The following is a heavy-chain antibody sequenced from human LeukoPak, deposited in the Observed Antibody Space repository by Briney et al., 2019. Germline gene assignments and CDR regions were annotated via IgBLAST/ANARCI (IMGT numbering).Heavy chain of an antibody. J-gene: IGHJ6*03. CDR2: MNPNSGNT. CDR1: GYTFTSYD. D-gene: IGHD3-22*01. V-gene: IGHV1-8*01. CDR3: AIAHINYYDSSGYYGKPYYHYYYYMDV. Sequence: GASVKVSCKASGYTFTSYDINWVRQATGQGLEWMGWMNPNSGNTGYAQKFQGRVTMTRNASISTAYMELSSLRSEDTAVYYCAIAHINYYDSSGYYGKPYYHYYYYMDVWGKGTTVTVSS.